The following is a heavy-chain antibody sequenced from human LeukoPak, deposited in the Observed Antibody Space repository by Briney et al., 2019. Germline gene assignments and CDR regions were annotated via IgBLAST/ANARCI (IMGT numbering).Heavy chain of an antibody. Sequence: PGGSLRLSCAASGFTFSSYSMNWVRQAPGKGLEWVSYISSSSSTIYYADSVKGRFTISRDNAKNSLYLQMNSLRAEDTAVYYCARDASMVRGVRFDYWGQGTLVTVSS. CDR3: ARDASMVRGVRFDY. D-gene: IGHD3-10*01. CDR1: GFTFSSYS. J-gene: IGHJ4*02. CDR2: ISSSSSTI. V-gene: IGHV3-48*01.